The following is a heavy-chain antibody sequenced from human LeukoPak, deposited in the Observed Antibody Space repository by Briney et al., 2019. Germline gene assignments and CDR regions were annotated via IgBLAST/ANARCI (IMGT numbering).Heavy chain of an antibody. V-gene: IGHV4-38-2*02. CDR2: IYHSGT. D-gene: IGHD3-22*01. CDR3: ARDGVFHDSDGYSFDY. CDR1: NYSITSGYF. J-gene: IGHJ4*02. Sequence: PSETLSLTCAVSNYSITSGYFWGWIRQPPGKGLEWIASIYHSGTYYNPSLRNRVTLFVDTSKNQFSLKLTSLTAADTAVYYCARDGVFHDSDGYSFDYWGQGTLVTVSS.